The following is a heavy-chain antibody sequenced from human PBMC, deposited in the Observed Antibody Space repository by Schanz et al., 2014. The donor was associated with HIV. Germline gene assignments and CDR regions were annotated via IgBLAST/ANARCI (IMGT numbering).Heavy chain of an antibody. CDR2: INPLFGTA. Sequence: QVQLVQSGAEVKKPGASVKVSCKASGYTFTDYFIHWVRQAPGQGLECMGGINPLFGTANYAQKFLGRIAITADESTSTVYMELTGLRSEDTAVYYCARVGENLVGVTGGDYWGQGTLITVSS. J-gene: IGHJ4*02. CDR3: ARVGENLVGVTGGDY. V-gene: IGHV1-69*01. CDR1: GYTFTDYF. D-gene: IGHD3-10*01.